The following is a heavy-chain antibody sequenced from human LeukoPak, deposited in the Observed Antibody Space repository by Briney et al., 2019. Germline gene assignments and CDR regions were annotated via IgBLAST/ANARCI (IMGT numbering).Heavy chain of an antibody. D-gene: IGHD6-19*01. CDR1: GFTFSSYV. V-gene: IGHV3-23*01. Sequence: GGSLRLSCAASGFTFSSYVMSWVRQAPGKGLEWVSAISGSGGSTYYADSVKGRLTISRDNSKNTLYLQMNSLRAEDTAVYYCAKETNQAVAGALDYWGQGTLVTVSS. CDR2: ISGSGGST. J-gene: IGHJ4*02. CDR3: AKETNQAVAGALDY.